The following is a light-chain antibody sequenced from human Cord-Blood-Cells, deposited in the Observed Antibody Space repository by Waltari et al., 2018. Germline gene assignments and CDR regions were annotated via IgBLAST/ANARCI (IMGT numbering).Light chain of an antibody. CDR3: AAWDDSLSGVV. V-gene: IGLV1-47*01. J-gene: IGLJ2*01. CDR1: SSNIGSNY. CDR2: RNN. Sequence: QSVLTQPPSASGTPGQRVTISCSGSSSNIGSNYVYWYQQLPGTATKLLISRNNQRPSWVPDPFSGSRYGTSASLAISGVRSDDEAEYYCAAWDDSLSGVVCGGGTKLTVL.